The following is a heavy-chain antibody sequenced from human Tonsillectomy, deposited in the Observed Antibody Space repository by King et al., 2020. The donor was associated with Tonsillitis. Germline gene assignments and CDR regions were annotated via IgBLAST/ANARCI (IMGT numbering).Heavy chain of an antibody. Sequence: VQLVESGGGLVKPGGSLRLSCAASGFTFSSYNMNWVRQAPGKVLEWVSSISSSSTHIYYADSVRGRFTISRESASTSLYLQMNSLRAEDTAVYYCASDSFDYFYGIDVWGQGTTVTVSS. V-gene: IGHV3-21*01. CDR3: ASDSFDYFYGIDV. D-gene: IGHD3-3*01. CDR1: GFTFSSYN. J-gene: IGHJ6*02. CDR2: ISSSSTHI.